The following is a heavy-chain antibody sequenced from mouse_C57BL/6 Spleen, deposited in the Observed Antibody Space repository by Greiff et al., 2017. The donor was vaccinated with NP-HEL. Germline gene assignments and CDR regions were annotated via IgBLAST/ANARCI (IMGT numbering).Heavy chain of an antibody. D-gene: IGHD1-1*01. J-gene: IGHJ4*01. V-gene: IGHV7-3*01. CDR3: ARLDYYGSSYDAMDY. CDR1: GFTFTDYY. Sequence: EVMLVESGGGLVQPGGSLSLSCAASGFTFTDYYMSWVRQPPGKALEWLGFIRNKANGYTTEYSASVKGRFTISRDNSQSILYLQMNALRAEDSATYYCARLDYYGSSYDAMDYWGQGTSVTVSS. CDR2: IRNKANGYTT.